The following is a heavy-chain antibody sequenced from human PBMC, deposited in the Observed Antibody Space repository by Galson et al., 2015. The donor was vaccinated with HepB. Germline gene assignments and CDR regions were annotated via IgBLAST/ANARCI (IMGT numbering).Heavy chain of an antibody. CDR3: AGVGGVISPL. CDR2: ITSSGSYI. Sequence: SLRLSCAASGFTFSDYSMTWVRQAPGKGLEWVSSITSSGSYIYYADSLKGRFTVSRDNAKNSLYLLMNSLRADDTAVYYCAGVGGVISPLWGQGTLVTVSS. D-gene: IGHD3-10*01. V-gene: IGHV3-21*01. CDR1: GFTFSDYS. J-gene: IGHJ4*02.